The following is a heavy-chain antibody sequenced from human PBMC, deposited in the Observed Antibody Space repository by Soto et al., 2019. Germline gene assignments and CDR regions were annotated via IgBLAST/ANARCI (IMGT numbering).Heavy chain of an antibody. CDR3: ARQYYNFWSGSYSGSSYFDF. J-gene: IGHJ2*01. V-gene: IGHV5-51*01. D-gene: IGHD3-3*01. CDR2: IHPRDSDT. CDR1: GYYFSDYW. Sequence: PGESLKISCQGSGYYFSDYWIGWVRQMPGRGLEWMGIIHPRDSDTKYSPSFQGHVTFSVDTSISTALLYWNSLKASDTAIYCCARQYYNFWSGSYSGSSYFDFWGRGTLVTVS.